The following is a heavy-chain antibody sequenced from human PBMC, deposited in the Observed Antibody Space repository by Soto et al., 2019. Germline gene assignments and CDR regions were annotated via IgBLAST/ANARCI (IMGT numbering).Heavy chain of an antibody. CDR2: IDPGESYT. CDR3: ARIRTLSGGYYYALDV. J-gene: IGHJ6*02. D-gene: IGHD1-1*01. CDR1: EYIFATCW. Sequence: LKISCKAAEYIFATCWITWVRQMPGKGLEWMGRIDPGESYTSYTPSFQGHVTIPADKSINTAYLQWSSLKASDTAIYYCARIRTLSGGYYYALDVWGQGTTVTVSS. V-gene: IGHV5-10-1*01.